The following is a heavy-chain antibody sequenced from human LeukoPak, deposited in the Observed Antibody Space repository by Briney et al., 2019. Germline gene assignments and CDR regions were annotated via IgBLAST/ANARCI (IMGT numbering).Heavy chain of an antibody. CDR2: ISSTSATM. J-gene: IGHJ3*02. V-gene: IGHV3-48*01. Sequence: GGSLRLSCSASGFTFSDYSMNWVRQAPGKGLEWVSYISSTSATMYHADSVKGRFTISRDNAKNSLYLQMNSLRAEDTAMYYCARDTHYSSRAFDMWGQGTLVTVSS. D-gene: IGHD3-10*01. CDR3: ARDTHYSSRAFDM. CDR1: GFTFSDYS.